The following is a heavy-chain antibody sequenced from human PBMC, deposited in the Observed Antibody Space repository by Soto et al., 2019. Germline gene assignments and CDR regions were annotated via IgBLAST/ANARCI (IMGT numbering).Heavy chain of an antibody. Sequence: QLQLQESGPGLVKPSETLSLTCTVSGGSISSSSYYWGWIRQPPGKGLEWIGSIYYSGSTYYNPSLKSRVTISVDTSKNQFSLKLSSVTAADTAVYYCARHRPYDFWSGYYSGSFDYWGQGTLVTVSS. V-gene: IGHV4-39*01. D-gene: IGHD3-3*01. CDR1: GGSISSSSYY. CDR2: IYYSGST. J-gene: IGHJ4*02. CDR3: ARHRPYDFWSGYYSGSFDY.